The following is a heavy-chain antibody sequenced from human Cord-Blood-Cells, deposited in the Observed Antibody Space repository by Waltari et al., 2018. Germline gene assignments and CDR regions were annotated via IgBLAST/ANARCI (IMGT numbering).Heavy chain of an antibody. CDR1: GGTFSSYT. D-gene: IGHD4-17*01. J-gene: IGHJ2*01. CDR3: ARDNSYGDYGAWYFDL. Sequence: QVQLVQSGAEVKKPGSSVKVSCKASGGTFSSYTISCVRQAPGQGLEWMGMIIPNLGIANYAQKFQGRVTITADKSTSTAYMELSSLRSEDTAVYYCARDNSYGDYGAWYFDLWGRGTLVTVSS. CDR2: IIPNLGIA. V-gene: IGHV1-69*08.